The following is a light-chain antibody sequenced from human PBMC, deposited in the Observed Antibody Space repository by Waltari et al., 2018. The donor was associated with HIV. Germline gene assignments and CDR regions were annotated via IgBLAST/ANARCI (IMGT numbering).Light chain of an antibody. V-gene: IGLV1-44*01. CDR3: GTWDADLDGPV. CDR2: NTN. J-gene: IGLJ3*02. Sequence: QSVLTQPPSASGTPRQTISISCSGSRPNVRSNNVYWYQHIPPTAPKLIIYNTNQRPSGVPALFSASKSGTSASLSISGLQPGDEGLYYCGTWDADLDGPVFGGGTKVTVL. CDR1: RPNVRSNN.